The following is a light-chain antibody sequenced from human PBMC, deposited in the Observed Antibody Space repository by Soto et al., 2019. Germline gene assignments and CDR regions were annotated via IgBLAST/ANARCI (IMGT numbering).Light chain of an antibody. V-gene: IGLV2-23*01. CDR1: SSDGGSYNL. Sequence: QSARTQPASVSGSPGQSITISCTGTSSDGGSYNLVSWYQQHPGKAPKLMIYEGSKRPSGVSNRFSGSKSGNTASLTISGLQAEDEADYYCCSYAGSSTLYVVFGGGTKLTVL. J-gene: IGLJ2*01. CDR2: EGS. CDR3: CSYAGSSTLYVV.